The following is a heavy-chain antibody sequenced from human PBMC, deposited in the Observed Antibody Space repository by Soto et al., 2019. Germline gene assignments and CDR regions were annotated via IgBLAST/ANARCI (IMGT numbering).Heavy chain of an antibody. V-gene: IGHV3-48*02. CDR1: GFSFSSHN. J-gene: IGHJ4*02. CDR2: ISSSSSTV. Sequence: SLRLSCAASGFSFSSHNVNWVRQAPGKGLEWVSYISSSSSTVYYADSVKGRFTISRDNAKNSLYLQMNSLSDEDTAVYYCARDQYSGSDWYLDYWGQGTLVTVSS. D-gene: IGHD1-26*01. CDR3: ARDQYSGSDWYLDY.